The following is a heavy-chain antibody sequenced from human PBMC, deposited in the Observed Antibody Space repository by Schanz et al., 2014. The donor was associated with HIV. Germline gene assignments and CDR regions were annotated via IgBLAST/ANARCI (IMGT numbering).Heavy chain of an antibody. J-gene: IGHJ4*02. D-gene: IGHD3-22*01. CDR3: VKGERIGYRIEVTGPTFDY. CDR1: GFSFSNYG. CDR2: LSYDGINK. V-gene: IGHV3-30*18. Sequence: QVQLVESGGGVVRPGRSLRLSCAASGFSFSNYGMHWVRQAPGKGLEWVAVLSYDGINKYFADSVKGRFTISRDNAKNTLYVQIRSLRNEDTAVYYCVKGERIGYRIEVTGPTFDYGGQGTLVTVSS.